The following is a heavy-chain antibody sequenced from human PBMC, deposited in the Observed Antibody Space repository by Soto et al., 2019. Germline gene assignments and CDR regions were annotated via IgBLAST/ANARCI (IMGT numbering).Heavy chain of an antibody. V-gene: IGHV3-9*01. J-gene: IGHJ4*02. CDR2: ISWNSGSI. D-gene: IGHD3-3*01. CDR1: GFTFDDYA. CDR3: AKDSGRDYDFWSGYYHL. Sequence: GGSLRLSCAASGFTFDDYAMHWVRQAPGKGLEWVSGISWNSGSIGYADSVKGRFTISRDNAKNSLYLQMNSLRAEDTALYYCAKDSGRDYDFWSGYYHLWGQGTLVTVSS.